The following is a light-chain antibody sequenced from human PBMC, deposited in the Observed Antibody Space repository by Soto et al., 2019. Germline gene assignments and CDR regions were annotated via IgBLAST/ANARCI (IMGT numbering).Light chain of an antibody. CDR1: QSLLHNNGYNY. J-gene: IGKJ4*01. CDR2: LGS. CDR3: MQALQTPLT. V-gene: IGKV2-28*01. Sequence: DTVMTQSPLSLPVTPGEPASISCGSSQSLLHNNGYNYLDWYLQKPGQSPQLLIYLGSNRASGVPDRFSGSGSGTDFTLKISTVEAEDVGVYYCMQALQTPLTFGGGTKVEIK.